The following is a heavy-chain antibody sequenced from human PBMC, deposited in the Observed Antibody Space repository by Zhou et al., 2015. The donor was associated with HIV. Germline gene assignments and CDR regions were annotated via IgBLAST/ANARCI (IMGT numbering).Heavy chain of an antibody. J-gene: IGHJ3*02. CDR3: AKSSADSDYAFDT. D-gene: IGHD3-22*01. CDR1: GYTFTAYY. CDR2: ITPLFDIE. Sequence: QVRLVQSGAEVKKPGASVKVSCKASGYTFTAYYMHWVRQAPGQGLEWMGGITPLFDIEEYAEKFRGRLTITVDESTGAAYMDLRSLRYEDAAVYYCAKSSADSDYAFDTWGQGTQVVVSS. V-gene: IGHV1-69*01.